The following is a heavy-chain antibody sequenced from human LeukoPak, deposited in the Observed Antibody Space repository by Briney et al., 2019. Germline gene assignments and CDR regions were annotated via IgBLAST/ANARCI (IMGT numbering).Heavy chain of an antibody. V-gene: IGHV3-48*01. J-gene: IGHJ4*02. D-gene: IGHD3-22*01. CDR1: GFTFSSYS. CDR2: ISGSGSTM. CDR3: ARAALGGYYDSSGYDY. Sequence: GGSLRLSCAASGFTFSSYSMNWVRQAPGKGLEWVSYISGSGSTMYYAGSLRGRFTISRDNAEKSLYLQMNSLRAEDTAAYYCARAALGGYYDSSGYDYWGQGTLVTVSS.